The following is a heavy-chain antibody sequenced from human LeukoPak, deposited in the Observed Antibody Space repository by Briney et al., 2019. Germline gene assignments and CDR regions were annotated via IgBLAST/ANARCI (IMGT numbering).Heavy chain of an antibody. D-gene: IGHD3-3*01. CDR2: IKQDGSEK. V-gene: IGHV3-7*01. Sequence: GGSLRLSCAASGFTFSSYWMSWVRQAPGKGLEWVANIKQDGSEKYYVDSVKGRFTISRDNAKNSLYLQMNSLRAEDTAVYYCARDRLPSRYYDFWSGYDWGQGTLVTVSS. CDR1: GFTFSSYW. J-gene: IGHJ4*02. CDR3: ARDRLPSRYYDFWSGYD.